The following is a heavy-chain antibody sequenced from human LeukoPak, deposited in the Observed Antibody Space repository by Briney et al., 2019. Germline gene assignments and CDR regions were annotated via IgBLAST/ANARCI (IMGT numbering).Heavy chain of an antibody. Sequence: GSLRLSCSASGFTFRSYAMHWIRQPPGKGLEWIGYIFYSGRTNYNPSLKSRVTISVDTSKNQFSLRLSSVTAADTAVYYCARPSVGEGDLSFHDAFNIWGQGTMVTVSS. CDR3: ARPSVGEGDLSFHDAFNI. CDR1: GFTFRSYA. CDR2: IFYSGRT. D-gene: IGHD3-16*02. V-gene: IGHV4-59*12. J-gene: IGHJ3*02.